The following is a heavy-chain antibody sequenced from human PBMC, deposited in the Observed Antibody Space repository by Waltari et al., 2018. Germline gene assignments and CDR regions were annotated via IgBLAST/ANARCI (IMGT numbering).Heavy chain of an antibody. Sequence: RLSCTASGFTFGDYAMSWVRQAPGKWLEWGGFIRSKAYGGTTEYAASVKGRFTISRDDSKSIAYLQMNSLQTEDTAVYYCTRDTSTVEPTYYYYYGMDVWGQGTTVTVSS. D-gene: IGHD4-17*01. V-gene: IGHV3-49*04. CDR3: TRDTSTVEPTYYYYYGMDV. J-gene: IGHJ6*02. CDR1: GFTFGDYA. CDR2: IRSKAYGGTT.